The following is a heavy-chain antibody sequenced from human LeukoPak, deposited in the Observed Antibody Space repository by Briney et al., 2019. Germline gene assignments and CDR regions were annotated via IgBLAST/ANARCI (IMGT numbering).Heavy chain of an antibody. V-gene: IGHV3-7*01. D-gene: IGHD1-26*01. Sequence: PGGSLRLSCAASGFTFNYYWMAWVRQAPGKGREWVAHMKEDGTEEYYVDSVKGRFTIFRDDAKSSLFLQMNSLTAEDTALYYCVRGGWELDYWGQGTLVTVSS. CDR1: GFTFNYYW. CDR2: MKEDGTEE. CDR3: VRGGWELDY. J-gene: IGHJ4*02.